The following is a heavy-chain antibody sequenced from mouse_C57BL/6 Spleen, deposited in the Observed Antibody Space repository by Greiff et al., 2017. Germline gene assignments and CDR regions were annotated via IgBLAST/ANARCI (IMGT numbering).Heavy chain of an antibody. CDR1: GYSITSGYY. CDR2: ISYDGSN. Sequence: DVQLQESGPGLVKPSQSLSLTCSVTGYSITSGYYWNWIRQFPGNKLEWMGYISYDGSNNYNPSLKNRISITRDTSKNQFFLKLNSVTTEDTATYYCARANPGAWFAYWGQGTLVTVSA. CDR3: ARANPGAWFAY. V-gene: IGHV3-6*01. J-gene: IGHJ3*01.